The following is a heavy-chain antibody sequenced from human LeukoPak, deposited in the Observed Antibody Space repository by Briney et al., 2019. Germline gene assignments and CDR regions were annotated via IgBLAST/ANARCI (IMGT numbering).Heavy chain of an antibody. V-gene: IGHV3-48*01. D-gene: IGHD3-10*02. Sequence: PAGSLSLSCAASGFTFSSYSMNWIRQAPGKGLEWVGYISSSSSSTIYYAVSVKGRFTISRDNAKNSLYLQMNSLRAEDTAVYYCAELGITMIGGVWGKGTTVTISS. CDR1: GFTFSSYS. CDR2: ISSSSSSTI. CDR3: AELGITMIGGV. J-gene: IGHJ6*04.